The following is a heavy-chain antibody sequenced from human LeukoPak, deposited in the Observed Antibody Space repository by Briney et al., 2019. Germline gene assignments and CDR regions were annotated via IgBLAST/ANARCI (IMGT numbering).Heavy chain of an antibody. CDR1: GYTFTGHY. CDR3: ARARQGAGTYAFDI. CDR2: ISPNSGDT. D-gene: IGHD6-13*01. J-gene: IGHJ3*02. V-gene: IGHV1-2*02. Sequence: GASVKVSCEASGYTFTGHYMQWVRQAPGQGLEWMGWISPNSGDTLHAQKFQGRVTMARDTSINTAYMELSNLRSDDTAVYYCARARQGAGTYAFDIWGQGTMVTVSS.